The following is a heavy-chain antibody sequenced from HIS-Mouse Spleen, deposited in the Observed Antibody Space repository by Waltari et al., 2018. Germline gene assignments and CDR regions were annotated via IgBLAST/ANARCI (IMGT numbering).Heavy chain of an antibody. V-gene: IGHV1-8*01. J-gene: IGHJ4*02. CDR2: MNPNSGNT. Sequence: QVQLVQSGAEVKKPGASVKVPCKASGYTFTSYDINWVRQATGQGLERRGWMNPNSGNTGYAQKFQGRVTMTRNTSISTAYMELSSLRSEDTAVYYCVRGLGRAGGNYYFDYWGQGTLVTVSS. CDR3: VRGLGRAGGNYYFDY. CDR1: GYTFTSYD. D-gene: IGHD4-4*01.